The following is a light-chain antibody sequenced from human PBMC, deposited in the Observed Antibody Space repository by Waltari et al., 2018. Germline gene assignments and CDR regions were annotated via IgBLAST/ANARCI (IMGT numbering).Light chain of an antibody. CDR2: AAT. CDR1: QDIGRY. J-gene: IGKJ4*01. V-gene: IGKV1-17*01. CDR3: LQHIDFPT. Sequence: DIQMTQSPSSLSASVGDTVTITCRASQDIGRYLNWFQLKPGKTPKLLIYAATTLESGVPARFGGSGSGTEFTLTISSLRPEDFATYYCLQHIDFPTFGGGTKVEIK.